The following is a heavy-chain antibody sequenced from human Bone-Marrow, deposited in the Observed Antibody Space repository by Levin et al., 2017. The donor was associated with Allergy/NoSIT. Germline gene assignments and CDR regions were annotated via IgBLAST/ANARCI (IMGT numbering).Heavy chain of an antibody. CDR2: IYYNGSA. Sequence: SQTLSLTCSVSGDSFRSSYWTWIRQPPGKTLEWIGYIYYNGSANYNPSFKSRVAISLDTSKNQFSLKLTSVTAADTAVYYCARDQSGYYDSSGYSNFYYYFGMDVWGLGTTVTVSS. CDR3: ARDQSGYYDSSGYSNFYYYFGMDV. D-gene: IGHD3-22*01. V-gene: IGHV4-59*01. CDR1: GDSFRSSY. J-gene: IGHJ6*02.